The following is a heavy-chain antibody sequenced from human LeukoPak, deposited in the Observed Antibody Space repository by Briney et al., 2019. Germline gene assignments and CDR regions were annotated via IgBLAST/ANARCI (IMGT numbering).Heavy chain of an antibody. V-gene: IGHV4-34*01. Sequence: KPGGSLRLSCAASRFTFSNYNMHWVRQAPGKGLEWIGEINHSGSTNYNPSLKSRVTISVDTSKNQFSLKLSSVTAADTAVYYCARDPLRGYSYYYYMDVWGKGTTVTVSS. CDR2: INHSGST. CDR3: ARDPLRGYSYYYYMDV. J-gene: IGHJ6*03. CDR1: RFTFSNYN. D-gene: IGHD5-18*01.